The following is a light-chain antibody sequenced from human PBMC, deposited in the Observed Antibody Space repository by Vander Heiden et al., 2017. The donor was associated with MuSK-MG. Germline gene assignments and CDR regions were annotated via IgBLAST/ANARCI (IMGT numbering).Light chain of an antibody. CDR2: DAS. CDR3: QQLSNWPPFT. V-gene: IGKV3-11*01. J-gene: IGKJ3*01. CDR1: QSVSSY. Sequence: EIVLTQSPATLSLSPGERATLSCRASQSVSSYLAWYQQKPGRAPRLLIYDASNRATGIPARFSGSGYGTDFTLTISSREPEDFAVYYCQQLSNWPPFTFGHGTKVXIK.